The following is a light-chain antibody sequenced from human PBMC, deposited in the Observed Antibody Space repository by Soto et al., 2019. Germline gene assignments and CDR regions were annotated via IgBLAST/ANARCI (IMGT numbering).Light chain of an antibody. V-gene: IGKV1-39*01. CDR1: QSISSY. CDR3: QQSYSTQYT. CDR2: AAS. J-gene: IGKJ2*01. Sequence: DIQMTQSPSSLSASVGDRVTITCRASQSISSYLNWYQQKPGKAPKLLIYAASSLQSGVPSRFRGSGSGTAVTLTISSLQPEEFATYYGQQSYSTQYTFGKGTKLEMK.